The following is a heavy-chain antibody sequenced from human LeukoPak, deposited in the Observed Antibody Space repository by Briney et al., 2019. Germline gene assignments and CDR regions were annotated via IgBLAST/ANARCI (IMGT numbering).Heavy chain of an antibody. V-gene: IGHV4-4*07. Sequence: SETLSLTCTVSGGSISSYYWSWIRQPAGKGLEWIGRIYHTGSTNYNPSLKSRVTISVDTSKNQFSLKLSSVTAADTAVYYCARAPYVSDAFDIWGQGTMVTVSS. D-gene: IGHD3-16*01. CDR3: ARAPYVSDAFDI. CDR1: GGSISSYY. J-gene: IGHJ3*02. CDR2: IYHTGST.